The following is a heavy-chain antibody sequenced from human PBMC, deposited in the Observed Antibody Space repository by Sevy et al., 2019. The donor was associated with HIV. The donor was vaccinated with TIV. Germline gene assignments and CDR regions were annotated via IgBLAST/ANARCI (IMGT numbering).Heavy chain of an antibody. Sequence: GGSLRLSCAASGFTFSSYAMSWVRQAPGKGLEWVSAISGSGGSTYYADSVKGRFTISRDNSKNTLYLQMNSLRAEDTAVYYCAKDRMVQGVTGKDDDFDIWGQGTMVTVSS. CDR2: ISGSGGST. D-gene: IGHD3-10*01. J-gene: IGHJ3*02. CDR1: GFTFSSYA. V-gene: IGHV3-23*01. CDR3: AKDRMVQGVTGKDDDFDI.